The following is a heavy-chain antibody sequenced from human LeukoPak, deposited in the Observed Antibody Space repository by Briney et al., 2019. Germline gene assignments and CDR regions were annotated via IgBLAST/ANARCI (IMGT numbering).Heavy chain of an antibody. CDR2: IKSKTDGGTT. D-gene: IGHD5-18*01. V-gene: IGHV3-15*01. CDR1: GFTFSNAW. CDR3: AKEAPGYSYGHYFDY. J-gene: IGHJ4*02. Sequence: GGSLRLSCAASGFTFSNAWMSWVRQAPGKGLEWVGRIKSKTDGGTTDYAAPVKGRFTISRDDSKNTLYLQMNSLKTEDTAVYYCAKEAPGYSYGHYFDYWGQGTLVTVSS.